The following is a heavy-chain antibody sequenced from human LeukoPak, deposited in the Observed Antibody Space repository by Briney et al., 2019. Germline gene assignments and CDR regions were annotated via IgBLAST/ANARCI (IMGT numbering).Heavy chain of an antibody. V-gene: IGHV5-51*01. J-gene: IGHJ5*02. Sequence: GESLKFSCKGPGYRFTSYWSGWAGQIPGKGLEWLGVFYPGDADTRYSRSFQGQLTIAAEQSIGTAHLQWSIRKASDTAMNNRAKHVGERSTSWGLSSFDPWGQGTLFTFSS. CDR3: AKHVGERSTSWGLSSFDP. CDR2: FYPGDADT. D-gene: IGHD2-2*01. CDR1: GYRFTSYW.